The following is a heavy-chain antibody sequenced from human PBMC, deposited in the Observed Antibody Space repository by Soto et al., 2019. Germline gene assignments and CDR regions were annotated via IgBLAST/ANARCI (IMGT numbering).Heavy chain of an antibody. CDR1: GGTFSSYA. V-gene: IGHV1-69*06. Sequence: QVQLVQSGAEVKKPGSSVKVSCKASGGTFSSYAISWVRQAPGQWLEWMGGIIPIFGTANYAQKFQGRVTITADKSTSTAYMGLSSLRSEDTAVYYCARFRNYGHHNTYFDCWGQGTLVTVSS. CDR3: ARFRNYGHHNTYFDC. CDR2: IIPIFGTA. J-gene: IGHJ4*02. D-gene: IGHD1-7*01.